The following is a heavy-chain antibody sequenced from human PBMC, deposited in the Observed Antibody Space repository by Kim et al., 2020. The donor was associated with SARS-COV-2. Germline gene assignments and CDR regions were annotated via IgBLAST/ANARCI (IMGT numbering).Heavy chain of an antibody. CDR2: IIPIFGTA. CDR1: GGTFSSYA. J-gene: IGHJ4*02. Sequence: SVKVSCKASGGTFSSYAISWVRQAPGQGLEWMGGIIPIFGTANYAQKFQGRVTITADESTSTAYMELSSLRSEDTAVYYCARSYYYDSSGYPYYFDYWGQGTLVTVSS. D-gene: IGHD3-22*01. V-gene: IGHV1-69*13. CDR3: ARSYYYDSSGYPYYFDY.